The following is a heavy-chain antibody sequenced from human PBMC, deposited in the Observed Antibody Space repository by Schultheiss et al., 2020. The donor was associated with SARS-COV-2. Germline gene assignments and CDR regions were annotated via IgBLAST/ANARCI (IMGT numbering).Heavy chain of an antibody. CDR2: INHSGST. CDR3: ARELGYSYGYVLGY. V-gene: IGHV4-34*01. Sequence: SETLSLTCAVYGGSFSGYYWSWIRQPPGKGLEWIGEINHSGSTNYNPSLKSRVTISVDTSKNQFSLKLSSVTAADTAVYYCARELGYSYGYVLGYWGQGTLVTVSS. D-gene: IGHD5-18*01. CDR1: GGSFSGYY. J-gene: IGHJ4*02.